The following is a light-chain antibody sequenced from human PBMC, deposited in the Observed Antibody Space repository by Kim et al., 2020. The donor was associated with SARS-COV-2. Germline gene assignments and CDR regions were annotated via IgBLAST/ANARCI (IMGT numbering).Light chain of an antibody. J-gene: IGLJ2*01. V-gene: IGLV4-69*01. CDR1: SRHSSYA. CDR3: QTWDTGIQI. Sequence: QLVLTQSPSASASLGASVWLTCTLSSRHSSYAIAWHQQQPEKGPRHLLRVTSDGNLIKGDGIPDRFSGSRSGAERYLTISSLQSEDEADYYCQTWDTGIQIFGGGTQLTVL. CDR2: VTSDGNL.